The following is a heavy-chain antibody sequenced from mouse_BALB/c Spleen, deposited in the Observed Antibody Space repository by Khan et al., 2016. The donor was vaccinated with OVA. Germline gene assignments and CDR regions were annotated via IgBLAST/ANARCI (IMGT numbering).Heavy chain of an antibody. V-gene: IGHV3-1*02. J-gene: IGHJ2*01. CDR3: VRWDY. Sequence: EVQLVESGPDLLKPSQSLSLTCTVTGYSITSGYSWHWIRQFPGHKLEWMGYIDYSGTTNYNPSLKSRISITREISKKQFFLQLNSVTTEDTATYYCVRWDYWGQGTTLTVSS. CDR1: GYSITSGYS. CDR2: IDYSGTT.